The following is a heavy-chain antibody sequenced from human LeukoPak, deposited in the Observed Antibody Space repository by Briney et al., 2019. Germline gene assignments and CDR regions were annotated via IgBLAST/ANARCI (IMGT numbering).Heavy chain of an antibody. CDR2: IYYSGST. V-gene: IGHV4-59*01. D-gene: IGHD4-23*01. CDR3: ARVSQGGGQDY. Sequence: SETLSLTCTVSGGSISSYYWSWIRQPPGKGLEWIGYIYYSGSTNYNPSLKSRVTISVDTSKNQFSLKLSSVTAADTAVYYCARVSQGGGQDYWGQGTLVTVSS. CDR1: GGSISSYY. J-gene: IGHJ4*02.